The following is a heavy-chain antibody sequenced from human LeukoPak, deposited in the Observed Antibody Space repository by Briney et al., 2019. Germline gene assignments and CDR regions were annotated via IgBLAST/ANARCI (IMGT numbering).Heavy chain of an antibody. Sequence: ASVKVSCKASGYTFTSYYMHWVRQAPGQGLEWMGIINPSGGSTSYAQKFQGRVTMTRDMSTSTVYMELSSLRSEDTAVYYCAREQTPGSYYNTIYYYYYYMVVWGKGTTVTVSS. V-gene: IGHV1-46*01. J-gene: IGHJ6*03. CDR1: GYTFTSYY. CDR2: INPSGGST. D-gene: IGHD3-10*01. CDR3: AREQTPGSYYNTIYYYYYYMVV.